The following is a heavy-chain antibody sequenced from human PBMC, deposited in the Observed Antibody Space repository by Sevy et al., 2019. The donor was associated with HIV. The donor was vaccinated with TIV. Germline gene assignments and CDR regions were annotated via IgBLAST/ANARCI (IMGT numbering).Heavy chain of an antibody. CDR3: ASIAAAGDYFDY. CDR2: ISSSGSTI. Sequence: GGSLRLSCAASGFTFSDYYMSWIRQAPGKGLECVSYISSSGSTIYYADSVKGRFTISRDNAKNSLYLQMNSLRAEDTAVYYCASIAAAGDYFDYWGQGTLVTVSS. D-gene: IGHD6-13*01. CDR1: GFTFSDYY. V-gene: IGHV3-11*01. J-gene: IGHJ4*02.